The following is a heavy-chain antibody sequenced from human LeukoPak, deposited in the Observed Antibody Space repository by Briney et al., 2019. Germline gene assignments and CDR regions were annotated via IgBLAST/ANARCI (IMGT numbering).Heavy chain of an antibody. CDR3: ARDMTPHYYGSGSYYISGVGYDY. D-gene: IGHD3-10*01. V-gene: IGHV4-4*07. J-gene: IGHJ4*02. Sequence: PSETLSLTCTVSGGSISSYYWSWIRQPAGKGLEWIGRIYTSGSTNYNPSLKSRVTMSVDTSKNQFSLKLSSVTAADTAVYYCARDMTPHYYGSGSYYISGVGYDYWGQGTLVTVSS. CDR2: IYTSGST. CDR1: GGSISSYY.